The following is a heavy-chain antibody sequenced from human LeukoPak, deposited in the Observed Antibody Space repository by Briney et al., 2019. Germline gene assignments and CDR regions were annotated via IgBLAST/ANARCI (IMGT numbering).Heavy chain of an antibody. J-gene: IGHJ5*02. CDR2: INSDSIWI. V-gene: IGHV3-21*01. D-gene: IGHD1-1*01. CDR3: ARDAGGRTQREGWFDP. CDR1: GFTFSSYG. Sequence: PGGSLRLSCAASGFTFSSYGMHWVRQAPGKGLEWVSSINSDSIWIYYADSVRGRFTISRDNARNSLYLQMNSLRVEDTAIYYCARDAGGRTQREGWFDPWGQGTLVTVSS.